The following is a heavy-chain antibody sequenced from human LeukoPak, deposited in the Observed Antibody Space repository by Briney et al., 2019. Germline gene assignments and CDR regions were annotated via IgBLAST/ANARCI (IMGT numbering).Heavy chain of an antibody. V-gene: IGHV3-23*01. CDR3: ASQIGTTGYYYYYMDV. Sequence: PGGSLRLSCAASGFTFSSYAMSWVRQAPGKGLEWASAISGSGGSTYYADSVKGRFTISRDNSKNTLYLQMNSLRAEDTAVYYCASQIGTTGYYYYYMDVWGKGTTVTVSS. CDR2: ISGSGGST. CDR1: GFTFSSYA. J-gene: IGHJ6*03. D-gene: IGHD1-7*01.